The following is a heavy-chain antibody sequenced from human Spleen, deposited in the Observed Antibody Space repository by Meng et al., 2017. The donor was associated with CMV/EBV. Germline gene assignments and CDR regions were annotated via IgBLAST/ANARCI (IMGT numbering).Heavy chain of an antibody. CDR1: GYTFTGYY. CDR2: INPNSGGT. CDR3: ARDSVVVPAATYYYYGMDV. V-gene: IGHV1-2*02. J-gene: IGHJ6*02. D-gene: IGHD2-2*01. Sequence: ASVKVSCKASGYTFTGYYMHWVRQAPGQGLEWMGWINPNSGGTNYAQKFQGRVTMTRDTSISTAYMELSRLRSDDTAVYYCARDSVVVPAATYYYYGMDVWGQGTTVTVSS.